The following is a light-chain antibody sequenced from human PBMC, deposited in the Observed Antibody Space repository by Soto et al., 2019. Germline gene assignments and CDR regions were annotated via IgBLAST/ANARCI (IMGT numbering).Light chain of an antibody. CDR2: GAS. CDR1: QSVSSSY. Sequence: EIVLTQSPGTLSLSPGERATLSCRASQSVSSSYLAWYQQKPGQAPRLLIYGASSRATGIPDGFSGSGSGKDFTLTISRLEPEDFAVYYCQQYGSSPRGTFGQGTKLEIK. V-gene: IGKV3-20*01. J-gene: IGKJ2*01. CDR3: QQYGSSPRGT.